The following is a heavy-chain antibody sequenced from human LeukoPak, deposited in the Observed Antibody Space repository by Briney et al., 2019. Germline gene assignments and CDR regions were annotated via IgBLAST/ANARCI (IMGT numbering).Heavy chain of an antibody. V-gene: IGHV3-21*01. CDR1: GFTFSTYS. CDR3: ARDTRYDILTGYLDY. Sequence: GGSLRLSCAASGFTFSTYSMNWVRQAPGKGLEWVSSISSSSSYIYYADSVKGRFTISRDNAKNSLHLQMNSLRAEDTAVYYCARDTRYDILTGYLDYWGQGTLVTVSS. D-gene: IGHD3-9*01. CDR2: ISSSSSYI. J-gene: IGHJ4*02.